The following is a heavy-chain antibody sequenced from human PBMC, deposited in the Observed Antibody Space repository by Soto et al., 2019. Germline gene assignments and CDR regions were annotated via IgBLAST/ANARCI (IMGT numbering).Heavy chain of an antibody. CDR2: ISGSGGST. D-gene: IGHD2-2*01. CDR3: AKYRPQSCSSTSCYELDY. CDR1: GFTFSSYA. V-gene: IGHV3-23*01. Sequence: EVQLLESGGGLVQPGGSLRLSCAASGFTFSSYAMSWVRQAPGKGLEWVSAISGSGGSTYYADSVKGRFTISRDNSKNTLYLHMNSLRADDTAVYYCAKYRPQSCSSTSCYELDYWGQGTLVTVSS. J-gene: IGHJ4*02.